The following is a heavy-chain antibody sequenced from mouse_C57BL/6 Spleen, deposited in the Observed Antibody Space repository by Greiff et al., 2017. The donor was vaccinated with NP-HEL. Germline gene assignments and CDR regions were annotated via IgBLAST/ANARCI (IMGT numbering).Heavy chain of an antibody. CDR3: ARANYGNYDPWFAY. V-gene: IGHV1-66*01. CDR2: IYPGSGNT. Sequence: QVQLKQSGPELVKPGASVKISCKASGYSFTSYYIHWVKQRPGQGLEWIGWIYPGSGNTKYNEKFKGKATLTADTSSSTAYMQLSSLTSEDSAVYYCARANYGNYDPWFAYWGQGTLVTVSA. J-gene: IGHJ3*01. CDR1: GYSFTSYY. D-gene: IGHD2-1*01.